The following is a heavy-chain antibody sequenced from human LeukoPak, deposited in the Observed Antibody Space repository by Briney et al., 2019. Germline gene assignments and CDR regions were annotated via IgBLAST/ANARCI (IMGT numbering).Heavy chain of an antibody. CDR3: ARKSDLFNAAFDI. J-gene: IGHJ3*02. Sequence: GGSLRLSCAASESTFSDYAMTWVRQAPGKGLEWVSTITSSGDRTFYADAVRGRFTISRDTSKNTLSLQMNSLRAEDTAVYYCARKSDLFNAAFDIWGQGTVVTVSS. CDR2: ITSSGDRT. V-gene: IGHV3-23*01. CDR1: ESTFSDYA.